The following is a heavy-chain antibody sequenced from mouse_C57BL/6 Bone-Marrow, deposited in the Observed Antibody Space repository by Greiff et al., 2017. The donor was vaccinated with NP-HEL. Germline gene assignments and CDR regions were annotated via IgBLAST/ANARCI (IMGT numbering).Heavy chain of an antibody. Sequence: EVMLVESGGGLVKPGGSLKLSCAASGFTFSDYGMHWVRQAPEKGLEWVAYISSGSSTIYYADTVKGRVTISRDNAKNTLFLQMTSLRSEETAMYYCARRDYYYGSWDYWGQGTSVTVSS. V-gene: IGHV5-17*01. CDR1: GFTFSDYG. CDR2: ISSGSSTI. J-gene: IGHJ4*01. CDR3: ARRDYYYGSWDY. D-gene: IGHD1-1*01.